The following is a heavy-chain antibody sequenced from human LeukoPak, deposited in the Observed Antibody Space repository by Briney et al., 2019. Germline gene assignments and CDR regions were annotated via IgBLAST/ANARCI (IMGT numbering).Heavy chain of an antibody. CDR3: ARQRDTGSVGAFDT. V-gene: IGHV4-39*01. D-gene: IGHD3-10*01. Sequence: SETLSLTCSVSGGSIRSNTNFWGWDSRIYWGWIRQPPGKGLEWIVSIHFTGTTYYDSSLQSRPTISVDTSKNLFSLKLTSVTATDTALYYCARQRDTGSVGAFDTWGQGTMVIVSP. CDR2: IHFTGTT. CDR1: GGSIRSNTNFWGWDSRIY. J-gene: IGHJ3*02.